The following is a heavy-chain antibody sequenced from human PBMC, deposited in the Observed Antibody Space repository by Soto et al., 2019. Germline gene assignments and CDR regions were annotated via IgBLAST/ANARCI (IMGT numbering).Heavy chain of an antibody. J-gene: IGHJ4*02. CDR3: AKEQWATGGAAGTQDY. Sequence: QVQLVESGGGVVQPGRSLRLSCAASGFTFSSYGMHWVRQAPGKGLEWVAVISYDGSNKYYADSVKGRFTISRDNSKNTLYLRMNSLRAEDTAVYYCAKEQWATGGAAGTQDYWGQGTLVTVSS. D-gene: IGHD6-13*01. CDR2: ISYDGSNK. CDR1: GFTFSSYG. V-gene: IGHV3-30*18.